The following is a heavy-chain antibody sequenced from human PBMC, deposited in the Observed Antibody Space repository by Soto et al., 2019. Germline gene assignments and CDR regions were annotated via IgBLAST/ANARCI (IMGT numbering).Heavy chain of an antibody. D-gene: IGHD6-19*01. CDR2: VYYTGST. CDR3: ARSVAVPGEQIDY. Sequence: PSETLSLTCSVAGGSISGSYWSWIRQSPGKGLEWLGYVYYTGSTNYSPSLRSRVSISVDTSKNEFSLGLSSVTAADTAVYFCARSVAVPGEQIDYRRQGTQFTVPS. J-gene: IGHJ4*02. V-gene: IGHV4-59*01. CDR1: GGSISGSY.